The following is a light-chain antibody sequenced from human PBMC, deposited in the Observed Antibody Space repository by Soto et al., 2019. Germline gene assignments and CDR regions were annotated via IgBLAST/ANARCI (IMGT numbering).Light chain of an antibody. CDR1: QSVSSSY. CDR3: QQYGSAPRT. Sequence: EVVFTQSPCTLSLSPGERATLSCRASQSVSSSYLAWYQQKPGQAPRLLIYDASSRATGIPDRFSGSGSGTDFTLTISRLEPEDFAVYSCQQYGSAPRTFGQGTKVDIK. V-gene: IGKV3-20*01. CDR2: DAS. J-gene: IGKJ1*01.